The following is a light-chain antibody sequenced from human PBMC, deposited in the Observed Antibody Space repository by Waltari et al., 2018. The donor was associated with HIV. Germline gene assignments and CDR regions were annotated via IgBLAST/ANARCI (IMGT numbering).Light chain of an antibody. V-gene: IGLV1-40*01. J-gene: IGLJ1*01. CDR3: QSYDSTLSGPRV. CDR2: ENN. CDR1: SSKIGAGAA. Sequence: QSVLTQPPSVSGAPGQGVTIPCTGSSSKIGAGAAVHWYRHLPGTAPKLLIHENNKRPSGFPDRFSGSRSGTSASLAISGLQADDEADYYCQSYDSTLSGPRVFGTGTKVTVL.